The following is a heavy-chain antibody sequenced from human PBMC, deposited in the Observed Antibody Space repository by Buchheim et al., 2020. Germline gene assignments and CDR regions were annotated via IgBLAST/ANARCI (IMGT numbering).Heavy chain of an antibody. Sequence: EVQLVESGGTLVQPGGSLRLSCAASRLMFSSHWMSWVRQAPGKGLEWVANINQRGSEKNYADSVKGRFTISRDNAKNSLYLKVNSLRGEDTTVYYGVGSIAPWGQGTL. D-gene: IGHD2/OR15-2a*01. J-gene: IGHJ4*02. CDR3: VGSIAP. CDR1: RLMFSSHW. V-gene: IGHV3-7*01. CDR2: INQRGSEK.